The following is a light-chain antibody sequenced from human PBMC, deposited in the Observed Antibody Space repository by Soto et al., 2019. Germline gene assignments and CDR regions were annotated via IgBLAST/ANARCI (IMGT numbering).Light chain of an antibody. J-gene: IGLJ2*01. V-gene: IGLV1-40*01. Sequence: QPVLTQPPSVSGAPGQRVTISCTGSSSNSGAGYDVHWYQQLPGTASKLLIYGNSNRPSGVPDRFSGSKSGTSASLAITGLQAEDEADYYCQSYDSSLSVVFGGGTKLTVL. CDR3: QSYDSSLSVV. CDR1: SSNSGAGYD. CDR2: GNS.